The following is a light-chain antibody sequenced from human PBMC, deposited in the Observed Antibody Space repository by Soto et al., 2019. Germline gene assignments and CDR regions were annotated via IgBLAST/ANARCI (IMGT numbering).Light chain of an antibody. J-gene: IGLJ2*01. Sequence: QSALTQPPSASGSPGQSVTISCTGTSSDVGAYNYVSRYQQHPGKAPKLIIYEVTKRPSGVPDRFSASKSGNTASLTVSGLQAEDEADYYCSSYAGSNNFEVFGGGTKLTVL. CDR3: SSYAGSNNFEV. CDR1: SSDVGAYNY. CDR2: EVT. V-gene: IGLV2-8*01.